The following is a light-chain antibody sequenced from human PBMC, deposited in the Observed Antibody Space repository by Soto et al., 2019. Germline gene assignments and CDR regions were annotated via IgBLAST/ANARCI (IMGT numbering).Light chain of an antibody. CDR1: QSIDNND. CDR3: QQYGSSPSLT. V-gene: IGKV3-20*01. Sequence: EIMLTQSPGTLSLSPGERATLSCRASQSIDNNDLAWYQQKPGQTPRRLIYVASSRATGISDRFSGSGSGTYFTLTSSRLEPEDFAVYYCQQYGSSPSLTFGGGTKVEIK. CDR2: VAS. J-gene: IGKJ4*01.